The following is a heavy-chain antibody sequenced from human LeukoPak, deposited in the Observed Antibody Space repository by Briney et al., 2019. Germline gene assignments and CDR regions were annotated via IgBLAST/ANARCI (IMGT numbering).Heavy chain of an antibody. CDR2: TRNKANSYTT. CDR3: GRSGRYRPSDL. J-gene: IGHJ5*02. V-gene: IGHV3-72*01. D-gene: IGHD1-26*01. CDR1: RFTVSDNY. Sequence: GGSLRLSCAASRFTVSDNYMTWVRQAPGKGLEWVGRTRNKANSYTTEYAASVKGRFTISRDDPKNLLYLQMNSLKSEDTAVYYCGRSGRYRPSDLWGQGTLVTVSS.